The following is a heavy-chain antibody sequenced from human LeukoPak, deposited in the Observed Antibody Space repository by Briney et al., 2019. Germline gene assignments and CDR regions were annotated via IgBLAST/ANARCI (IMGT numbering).Heavy chain of an antibody. CDR1: GFTFSSYS. CDR2: ISSSSSYI. CDR3: ARGRRYCSGGSCYFDYFFDY. V-gene: IGHV3-21*01. D-gene: IGHD2-15*01. J-gene: IGHJ4*02. Sequence: GGSLRLSCAASGFTFSSYSMNWVRQAPGKGLEWVSSISSSSSYIYYADSVKGRFTISRDNSKNPLYLQMNSLRIDDTALYFCARGRRYCSGGSCYFDYFFDYWGQGTLVTVSS.